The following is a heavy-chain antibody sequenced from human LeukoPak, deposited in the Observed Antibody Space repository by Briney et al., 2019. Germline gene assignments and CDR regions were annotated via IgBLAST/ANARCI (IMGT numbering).Heavy chain of an antibody. V-gene: IGHV4-38-2*02. CDR1: GDSISSGYY. J-gene: IGHJ4*02. CDR2: IYHSGST. CDR3: ARDMMWFGELSQGSYYFDY. Sequence: SETLSLTCAVSGDSISSGYYWGWIRQPPGKGLEWIGSIYHSGSTYYNPSLKSRVTISVDTSKNQFSLKLSSVTAADTAVYYCARDMMWFGELSQGSYYFDYWGQGTLVTVSS. D-gene: IGHD3-10*01.